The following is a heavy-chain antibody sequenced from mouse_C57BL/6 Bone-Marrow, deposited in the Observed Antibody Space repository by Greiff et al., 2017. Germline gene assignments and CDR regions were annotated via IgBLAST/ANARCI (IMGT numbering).Heavy chain of an antibody. V-gene: IGHV1-31*01. CDR1: GYSFTGYY. D-gene: IGHD1-1*01. CDR3: ARGDFHYYGSSSGFAY. J-gene: IGHJ3*01. Sequence: VHVKQSGPELVKPGASVKISCKASGYSFTGYYMHWVKQSHGNILDWIGYIYPYNGVSSYNQKFKGKATLTVDKSSSTAYMELRSLTSEDSAVYYCARGDFHYYGSSSGFAYWGQGTLVTVSA. CDR2: IYPYNGVS.